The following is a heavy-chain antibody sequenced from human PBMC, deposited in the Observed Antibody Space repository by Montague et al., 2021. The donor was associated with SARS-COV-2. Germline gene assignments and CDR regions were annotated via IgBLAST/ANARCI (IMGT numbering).Heavy chain of an antibody. CDR3: ARVGRGSSWYEVAFDI. Sequence: SETLSLTCTVSGGSISRYSWTWIRQPPGKGLEWMGYNYNSGSTNYNPSLTSRVTISVDTSKNQFSLKLCFVAAADTAVYYGARVGRGSSWYEVAFDIWGQGTMVTVSS. D-gene: IGHD6-13*01. V-gene: IGHV4-59*01. J-gene: IGHJ3*02. CDR1: GGSISRYS. CDR2: NYNSGST.